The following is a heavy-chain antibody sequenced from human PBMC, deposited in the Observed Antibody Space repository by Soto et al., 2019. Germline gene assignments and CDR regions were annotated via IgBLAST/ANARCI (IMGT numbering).Heavy chain of an antibody. D-gene: IGHD2-2*01. Sequence: PGGSLRLSCAASGFTFSTYAMSWVRQAPGKGLEWVSAISGSGDNTYYADSVKGRFTISRDNSKNTLFLQMNSLRAEDTAVYYCATRRDAGNYYYAMDVWGQGTTVTVSS. V-gene: IGHV3-23*01. CDR1: GFTFSTYA. CDR3: ATRRDAGNYYYAMDV. J-gene: IGHJ6*02. CDR2: ISGSGDNT.